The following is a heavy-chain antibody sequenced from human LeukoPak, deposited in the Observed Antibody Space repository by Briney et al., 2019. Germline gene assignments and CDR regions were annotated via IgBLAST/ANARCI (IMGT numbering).Heavy chain of an antibody. CDR3: AGGSGYLITS. D-gene: IGHD3-9*01. CDR2: IKQDGSEK. CDR1: GFSFRSYW. J-gene: IGHJ5*02. V-gene: IGHV3-7*01. Sequence: GGSLRLSCAATGFSFRSYWMNWVRQAPGKGLEWLAIIKQDGSEKHYKGSVEGRFTISRDNAKNSLHLQMNSLRAEDTAVYYCAGGSGYLITSWGQGTLVTVSS.